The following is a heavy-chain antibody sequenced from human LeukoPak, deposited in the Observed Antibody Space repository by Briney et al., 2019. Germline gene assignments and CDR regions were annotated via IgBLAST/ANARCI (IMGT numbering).Heavy chain of an antibody. CDR2: LYGGYT. CDR1: GFTFSSYT. V-gene: IGHV3-53*01. D-gene: IGHD4-17*01. CDR3: ARDRATVTYWYFDL. J-gene: IGHJ2*01. Sequence: GGSLRLSCAASGFTFSSYTMNWVRQAPGKGLEWVSVLYGGYTNYADSVRGRFTISGDNSKNTLYLQMNSLRAEDTAVYYCARDRATVTYWYFDLWGRGTLVTVSS.